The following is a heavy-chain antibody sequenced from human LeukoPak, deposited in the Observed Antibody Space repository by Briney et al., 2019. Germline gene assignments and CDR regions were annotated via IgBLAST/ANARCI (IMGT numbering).Heavy chain of an antibody. V-gene: IGHV3-23*01. CDR3: VESGTYYYDSSGYYY. Sequence: GGTLRLSCAASGFTFSSHGMSWVRQGPGKGLEWVSGISGSGGSTQYADSVKGRFTISRDNSKNTLHLQMNSLRAEDTAVYYCVESGTYYYDSSGYYYWGQGTLVTVSS. D-gene: IGHD3-22*01. J-gene: IGHJ4*02. CDR1: GFTFSSHG. CDR2: ISGSGGST.